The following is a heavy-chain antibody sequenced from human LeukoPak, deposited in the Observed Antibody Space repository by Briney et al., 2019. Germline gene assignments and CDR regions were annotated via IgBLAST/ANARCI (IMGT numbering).Heavy chain of an antibody. CDR2: ISYDGSDK. J-gene: IGHJ4*02. CDR1: GFTFRNYG. CDR3: AKDRIHSSSWTGDFDY. Sequence: GGSLRLSCAAFGFTFRNYGIHWVRQAPGKGLEWVAVISYDGSDKYYADSVKGRFTISRDNSKNTLYLQMNSLRAEDTAVYYCAKDRIHSSSWTGDFDYWGQGTLVTVSS. V-gene: IGHV3-30*18. D-gene: IGHD6-13*01.